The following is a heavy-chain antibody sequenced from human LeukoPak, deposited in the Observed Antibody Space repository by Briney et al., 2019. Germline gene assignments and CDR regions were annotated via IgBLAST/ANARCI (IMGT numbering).Heavy chain of an antibody. D-gene: IGHD3-16*02. V-gene: IGHV3-23*01. Sequence: PGGSLRLSCAASGFTFSSDAMSWVRQAPGKGLEWVSAISGSGGSTYYADSVKGRFTISRDNSKNTLYLQTNSLRAEDTAVYYCAKPGYYVWGSYRSNFDYWGQGTLVTVSS. CDR3: AKPGYYVWGSYRSNFDY. CDR2: ISGSGGST. CDR1: GFTFSSDA. J-gene: IGHJ4*02.